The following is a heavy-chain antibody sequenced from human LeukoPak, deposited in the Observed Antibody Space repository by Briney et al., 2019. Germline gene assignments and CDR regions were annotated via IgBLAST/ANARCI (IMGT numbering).Heavy chain of an antibody. CDR3: AKGVGDTLFDY. D-gene: IGHD1-26*01. CDR1: GFTVSSNY. CDR2: IYSGGST. Sequence: GGSLRLSCAASGFTVSSNYMSWVSQAPGKGLEWVSVIYSGGSTYYADSVKGRFTISRDNSKKTLYLQMNSLRAEDTAVYYCAKGVGDTLFDYWGQGTLVTVSS. J-gene: IGHJ4*02. V-gene: IGHV3-53*01.